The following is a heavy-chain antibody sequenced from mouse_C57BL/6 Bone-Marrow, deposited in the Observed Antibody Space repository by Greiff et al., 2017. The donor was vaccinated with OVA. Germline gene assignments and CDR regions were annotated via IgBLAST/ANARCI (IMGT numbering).Heavy chain of an antibody. D-gene: IGHD1-1*01. V-gene: IGHV1-53*01. CDR3: ARERKYYGSSYVGPWFAY. Sequence: QVQLKQSGTELVKPGASVKLSCKASGYTFTSYWMHWVKQRPGQGLEWIGNINPSNGGTNYNEKFKNKATLTVDKSSSTAYMQLSSLTSEDSAVDYCARERKYYGSSYVGPWFAYWGQGTLVTVSA. CDR1: GYTFTSYW. CDR2: INPSNGGT. J-gene: IGHJ3*01.